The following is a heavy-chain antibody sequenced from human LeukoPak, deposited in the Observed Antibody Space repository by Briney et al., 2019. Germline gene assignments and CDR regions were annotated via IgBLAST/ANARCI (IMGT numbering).Heavy chain of an antibody. V-gene: IGHV4-38-2*02. CDR3: ARVTGGNFDY. J-gene: IGHJ4*02. Sequence: SETLSLTCTVSGYSISSGYYWGWIRQPPGKGLEWIGSIYHSGSTYYNPPLKSRVTISVDTSKNQFSLKLSSVTAADTAVYYCARVTGGNFDYWGQGTLVTVSS. CDR2: IYHSGST. CDR1: GYSISSGYY. D-gene: IGHD2-8*02.